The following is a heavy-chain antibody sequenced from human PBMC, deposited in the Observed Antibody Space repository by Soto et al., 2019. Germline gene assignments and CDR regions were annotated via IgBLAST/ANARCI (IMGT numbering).Heavy chain of an antibody. D-gene: IGHD1-26*01. CDR3: ARDMSGGTYNYYYGMDV. Sequence: GGSLRLSCAASGFTFSSYAMHWVRQAPGKGLEYVSVITSNGGNTDYASSVKGRFTISRDNSKNTLYLQMNSLRADDTAVYYCARDMSGGTYNYYYGMDVWGQGTTVTVSS. J-gene: IGHJ6*02. CDR2: ITSNGGNT. CDR1: GFTFSSYA. V-gene: IGHV3-64*04.